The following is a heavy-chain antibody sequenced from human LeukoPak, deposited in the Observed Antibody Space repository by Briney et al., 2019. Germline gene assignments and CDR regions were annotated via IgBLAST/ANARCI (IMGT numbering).Heavy chain of an antibody. V-gene: IGHV4-39*07. CDR1: GDSISTGDYY. J-gene: IGHJ4*02. D-gene: IGHD5/OR15-5a*01. CDR3: ARENIVSTRGFDW. Sequence: SETLSLTCTVSGDSISTGDYYWAWIRQPPGKGLEWIGSLFYSGNMYYSPSLKSRVTISVDTSKNQFSLNLNSVTAADTAVYYCARENIVSTRGFDWWGQGTLVTVSS. CDR2: LFYSGNM.